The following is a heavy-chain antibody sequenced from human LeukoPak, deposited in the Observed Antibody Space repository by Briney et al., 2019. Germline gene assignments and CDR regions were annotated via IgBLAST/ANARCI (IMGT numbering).Heavy chain of an antibody. Sequence: GASMKVSCKASGYTFTGYYMHWVRQAPGQGLEWMGWINPNSGGTNYAQKFQGRVTMTRDTSISTAYMELSRLRSDDTAVYYCARGGYYDFWSGYFTFDYWGQGTLVTVSS. V-gene: IGHV1-2*02. J-gene: IGHJ4*02. D-gene: IGHD3-3*01. CDR3: ARGGYYDFWSGYFTFDY. CDR1: GYTFTGYY. CDR2: INPNSGGT.